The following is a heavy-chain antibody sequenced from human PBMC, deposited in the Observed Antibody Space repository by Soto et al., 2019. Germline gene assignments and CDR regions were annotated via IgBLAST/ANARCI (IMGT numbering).Heavy chain of an antibody. Sequence: PGGSLILSCAASGFTFSSYAMSWVRQAPGKGLEWVSAISGSGGSTYYADSVKGRFTISRDNSGNTLFLEMYSLRAEDTAVYYCARYIPGVRYYGMDVWGQGTTVTVSS. CDR2: ISGSGGST. CDR3: ARYIPGVRYYGMDV. J-gene: IGHJ6*02. V-gene: IGHV3-23*01. CDR1: GFTFSSYA. D-gene: IGHD2-2*01.